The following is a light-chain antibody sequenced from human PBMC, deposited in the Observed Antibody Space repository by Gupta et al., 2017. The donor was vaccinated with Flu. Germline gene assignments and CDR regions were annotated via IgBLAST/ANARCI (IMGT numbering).Light chain of an antibody. CDR3: SSYSGIILDVV. CDR2: EVS. CDR1: SSDIGDYNY. J-gene: IGLJ2*01. V-gene: IGLV2-14*01. Sequence: QSALTQPASVSGSPGQSITISCTGTSSDIGDYNYVSWYQQHPGKAPKLIIYEVSSRPSGASDRFSGSKSGNTASLTISGLQAEDEADYYCSSYSGIILDVVFDGGTKLTV.